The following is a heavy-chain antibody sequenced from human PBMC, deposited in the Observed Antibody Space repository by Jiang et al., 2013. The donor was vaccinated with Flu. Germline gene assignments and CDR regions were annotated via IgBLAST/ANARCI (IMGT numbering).Heavy chain of an antibody. J-gene: IGHJ4*02. Sequence: GFTFSSYGMHWVRQAPGKGLEWVAVISYDGSNKYYADSVKGRFTISRDNSKNTLYLQMNSLRAEDTAVYYCAKAEYSSSSADYWGQGTLVTVSS. CDR3: AKAEYSSSSADY. V-gene: IGHV3-30*18. D-gene: IGHD6-6*01. CDR1: GFTFSSYG. CDR2: ISYDGSNK.